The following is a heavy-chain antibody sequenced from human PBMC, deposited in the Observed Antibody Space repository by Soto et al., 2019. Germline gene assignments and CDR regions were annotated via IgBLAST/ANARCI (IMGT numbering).Heavy chain of an antibody. V-gene: IGHV3-7*01. CDR3: ARVEGRGYSYGYYYYYGMDV. J-gene: IGHJ6*02. D-gene: IGHD5-18*01. CDR1: GFTFSSYW. Sequence: GGSLRLSCAASGFTFSSYWMSWVRQAPGKGLEWVANIKQDGSEKYYVDSVKGRFTISRDNAKNSLYLQMNSLRAEDTAVYYCARVEGRGYSYGYYYYYGMDVWGQGTTVTVSS. CDR2: IKQDGSEK.